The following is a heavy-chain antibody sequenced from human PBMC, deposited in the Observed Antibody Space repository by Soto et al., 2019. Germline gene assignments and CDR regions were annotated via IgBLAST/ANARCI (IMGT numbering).Heavy chain of an antibody. CDR3: ASGENWGPYGV. J-gene: IGHJ6*02. Sequence: KSSETLSLTCTVSGGSISSGDYYWSWIRQPPGKGLEWIGYIYYSGSTYYNPSLKSRVTISVDTSKNQFSLKLSSVTAADTAVYYCASGENWGPYGVWGQGTTVTVSS. V-gene: IGHV4-30-4*01. CDR1: GGSISSGDYY. D-gene: IGHD7-27*01. CDR2: IYYSGST.